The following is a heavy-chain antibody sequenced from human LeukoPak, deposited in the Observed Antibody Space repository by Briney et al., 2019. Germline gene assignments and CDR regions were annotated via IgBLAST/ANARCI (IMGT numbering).Heavy chain of an antibody. CDR3: ARGMFDNSGHHYYSYYALDV. V-gene: IGHV1-8*01. CDR1: GYTFTSYH. Sequence: ASVKVSCKASGYTFTSYHIDWVRQAPGQGPEWMGWMNAKSGHTGYAQNLEGRVTMTRDTSTNTAYMELRGLRSEDTAVYFCARGMFDNSGHHYYSYYALDVWGQGTTVTVSS. CDR2: MNAKSGHT. D-gene: IGHD3-22*01. J-gene: IGHJ6*02.